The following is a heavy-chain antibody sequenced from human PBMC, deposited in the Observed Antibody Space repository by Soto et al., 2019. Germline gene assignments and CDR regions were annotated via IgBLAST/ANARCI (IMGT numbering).Heavy chain of an antibody. CDR1: GGTFSSYA. V-gene: IGHV1-69*13. CDR3: ARESAYSSSADY. CDR2: IIPIFGTA. J-gene: IGHJ4*02. Sequence: RDSVKVSCKASGGTFSSYAISWVRQAPGQGLEWMGGIIPIFGTANYAQKFQGRVTITADESTSTAYMELSSLRSEDTAVYYCARESAYSSSADYWGQRTLVTVS. D-gene: IGHD6-6*01.